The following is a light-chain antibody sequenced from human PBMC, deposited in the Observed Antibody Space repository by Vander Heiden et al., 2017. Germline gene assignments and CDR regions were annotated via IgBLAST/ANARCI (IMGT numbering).Light chain of an antibody. V-gene: IGLV1-40*01. CDR2: GNS. CDR3: QSYDSSLSGSV. Sequence: QPVLTQPPPVSRAHVQGGTISCTGSSSNNGAVYDVHWYQQLPGTAPKLLIYGNSNRPSGVPDRFSDSKSGTSASLAITGLQAEDEADYYCQSYDSSLSGSVFGGGTKLTVL. J-gene: IGLJ3*02. CDR1: SSNNGAVYD.